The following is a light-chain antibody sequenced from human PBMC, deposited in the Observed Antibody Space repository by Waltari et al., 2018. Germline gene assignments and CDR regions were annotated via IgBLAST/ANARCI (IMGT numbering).Light chain of an antibody. V-gene: IGKV4-1*01. CDR3: QQYYSTPRT. J-gene: IGKJ1*01. Sequence: DIVMTQSPDSLAVSLGERATINCKSSQSVLYSSNNKNYLAWYQQKPGQPPKLLISWASTRQSGCPDRFSGSGSGTDFTLTISSLQAEDVAVYYCQQYYSTPRTFGQGTKVEIK. CDR1: QSVLYSSNNKNY. CDR2: WAS.